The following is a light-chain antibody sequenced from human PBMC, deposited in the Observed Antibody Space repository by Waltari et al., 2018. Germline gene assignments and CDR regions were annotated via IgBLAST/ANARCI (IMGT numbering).Light chain of an antibody. CDR1: QNNNHW. J-gene: IGKJ1*01. V-gene: IGKV1-5*03. CDR2: KAS. Sequence: NQSIQSPSTLSASVGHRVTITCRGSQNNNHWLAWYQQKPGNAPSLLIYKASSLESAVPSRFCGSGSGTEFTLTISSLQPGDFATYYCQQYNSFPWTFGQGTKVEIK. CDR3: QQYNSFPWT.